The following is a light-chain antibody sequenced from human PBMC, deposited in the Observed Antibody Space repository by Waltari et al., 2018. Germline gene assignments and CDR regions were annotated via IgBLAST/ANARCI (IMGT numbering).Light chain of an antibody. Sequence: QSALTQPASVSGSPGQSITISCTGTSSDVGGFDHVPWYQHHPGKAPKVIIYDVSRRPSGFSNRFAGSNSGNTASLIISGLQADDEADYYCVSYTTISTWVFGGGTKLTVL. CDR1: SSDVGGFDH. CDR3: VSYTTISTWV. J-gene: IGLJ3*02. CDR2: DVS. V-gene: IGLV2-14*03.